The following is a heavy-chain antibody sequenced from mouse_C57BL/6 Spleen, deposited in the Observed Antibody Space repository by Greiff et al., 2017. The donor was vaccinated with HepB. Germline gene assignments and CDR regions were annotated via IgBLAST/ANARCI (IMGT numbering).Heavy chain of an antibody. CDR2: ISDGGSYT. CDR3: ARYDYDDFDY. Sequence: EVKLVESGGGLVKPGGSLKLSCAASGFTFSSYAMSWVRQTPEKRLEWVATISDGGSYTYYPDNVKGRFTISRDNAKNNLYLQMSHLKSEDTAMYYCARYDYDDFDYWGQGTTLTVSS. J-gene: IGHJ2*01. V-gene: IGHV5-4*03. D-gene: IGHD2-4*01. CDR1: GFTFSSYA.